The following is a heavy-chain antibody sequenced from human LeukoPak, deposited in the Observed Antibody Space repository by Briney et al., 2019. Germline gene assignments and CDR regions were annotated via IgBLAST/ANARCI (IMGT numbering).Heavy chain of an antibody. CDR1: GYTFTSYY. Sequence: ASVKVSCKASGYTFTSYYMHWVRQAPGQGLEWMGIINPSGGSTSYAQKFQGRVTMTRDTSTSTVYMELSSLRSEDTAVYYCARDTPHYYGSGSYSSTFDYWGQGTLVTVSS. CDR3: ARDTPHYYGSGSYSSTFDY. V-gene: IGHV1-46*01. J-gene: IGHJ4*02. D-gene: IGHD3-10*01. CDR2: INPSGGST.